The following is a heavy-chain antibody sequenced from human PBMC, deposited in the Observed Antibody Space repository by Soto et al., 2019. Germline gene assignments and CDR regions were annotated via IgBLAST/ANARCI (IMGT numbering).Heavy chain of an antibody. CDR2: ISYDGSTK. V-gene: IGHV3-30*03. Sequence: PLRHSCAASGFNICDYYMSRIRQAPGKGLEWVAVISYDGSTKYYADSVKGRFTISRDNSKNTLYLQMNSLRAEDTAVYYCASVEYYGDYAPRGSSYSMDVWGQGPTVNVS. D-gene: IGHD4-17*01. CDR1: GFNICDYY. J-gene: IGHJ6*02. CDR3: ASVEYYGDYAPRGSSYSMDV.